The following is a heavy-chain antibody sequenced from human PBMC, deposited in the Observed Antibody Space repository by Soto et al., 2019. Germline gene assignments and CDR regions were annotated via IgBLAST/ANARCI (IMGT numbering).Heavy chain of an antibody. J-gene: IGHJ6*03. CDR3: AKDPLVRFLEYHYYYYYMDV. CDR2: ISGSGGST. CDR1: GFTFSSYA. D-gene: IGHD3-3*01. Sequence: GGSLRLSCAASGFTFSSYAMSWVRQAPGKGLEWVSAISGSGGSTYYADSVKGRFTISRDNSKNTLYLQMNSLRAEDTAVYYCAKDPLVRFLEYHYYYYYMDVWGKGTTVTVSS. V-gene: IGHV3-23*01.